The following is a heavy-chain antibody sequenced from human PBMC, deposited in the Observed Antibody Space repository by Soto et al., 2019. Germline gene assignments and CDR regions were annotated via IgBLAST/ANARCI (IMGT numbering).Heavy chain of an antibody. Sequence: ASVKVSCKASGYTFTTYAMHWVRQAPGQRLEWMGWINAGIGDTQYSQKFQGRVTITRDTSASTAYMEFISLRSEDTAVYYFARDFSLVVVATGFWGQGTLVTVSS. V-gene: IGHV1-3*01. CDR3: ARDFSLVVVATGF. CDR2: INAGIGDT. D-gene: IGHD3-22*01. CDR1: GYTFTTYA. J-gene: IGHJ4*02.